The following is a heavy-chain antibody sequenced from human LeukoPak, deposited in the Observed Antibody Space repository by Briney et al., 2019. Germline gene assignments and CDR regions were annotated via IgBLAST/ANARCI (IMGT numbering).Heavy chain of an antibody. CDR3: AGPSGAGGFDY. CDR2: INPSGGST. J-gene: IGHJ4*02. V-gene: IGHV1-46*01. D-gene: IGHD3-16*01. Sequence: ASVKVSCKASGYTFTNYYIHWVRQAPGQGLEWMGIINPSGGSTGYAQMFQGRVTMTRDTSTSTVYMGLRILRSEDTAVYYCAGPSGAGGFDYWGKGTLVTVSS. CDR1: GYTFTNYY.